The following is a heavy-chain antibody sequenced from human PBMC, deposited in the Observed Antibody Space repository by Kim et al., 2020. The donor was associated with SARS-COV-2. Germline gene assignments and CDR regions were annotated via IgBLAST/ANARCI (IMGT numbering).Heavy chain of an antibody. Sequence: GGSLRLSCTASGFTFSNYSINWVRQAPGKGLEWVGRTRNKANSYTAEYAASVKGRFTMSRDDSKNSLYLQMNSLKTEDTAVYYCAIEGSSSGHGFVFWG. CDR3: AIEGSSSGHGFVF. CDR2: TRNKANSYTA. D-gene: IGHD6-6*01. V-gene: IGHV3-72*01. J-gene: IGHJ4*01. CDR1: GFTFSNYS.